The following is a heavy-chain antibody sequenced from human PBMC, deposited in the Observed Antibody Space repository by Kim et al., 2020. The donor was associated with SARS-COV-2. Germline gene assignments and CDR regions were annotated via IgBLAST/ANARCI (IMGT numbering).Heavy chain of an antibody. CDR1: GFTFSSYG. D-gene: IGHD6-19*01. CDR2: IWYDGSNK. CDR3: ARGERDSSGWSADYFDY. J-gene: IGHJ4*02. V-gene: IGHV3-33*01. Sequence: GGSLRLSCAASGFTFSSYGMHWVRQAPGKGLEWVSLIWYDGSNKYYADSVKGRFTISRDNSKNTLFLQMNSLRAEDTAVYCCARGERDSSGWSADYFDYWGQGTLVTASS.